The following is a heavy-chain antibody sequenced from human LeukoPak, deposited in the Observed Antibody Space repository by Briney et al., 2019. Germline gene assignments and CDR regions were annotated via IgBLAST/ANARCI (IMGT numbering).Heavy chain of an antibody. J-gene: IGHJ4*02. CDR1: SGSISSYF. D-gene: IGHD6-19*01. V-gene: IGHV4-59*12. CDR3: ARGVGSGWFFDY. Sequence: SETLSLTCTVSSGSISSYFWSWIRQPPGKGLEWIGYIYYSGSTNYNPSLKSRVTISVDTSKNQFSLKLISVTAADTAVYYCARGVGSGWFFDYWGQGTLVTVSP. CDR2: IYYSGST.